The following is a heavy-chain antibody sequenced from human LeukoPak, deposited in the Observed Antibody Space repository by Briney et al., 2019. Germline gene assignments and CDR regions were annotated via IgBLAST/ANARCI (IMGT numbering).Heavy chain of an antibody. Sequence: SETLSLTCTVSGGSISSSSYYWGWIRQPPGKGLEWIGRVYYSGSTYYNPSLKTRVTISVDTSKNQFSLKLSSVTAADTAVYYCARLKKVGGWTSVPTAFDYWGQGTLVTVSS. CDR2: VYYSGST. CDR1: GGSISSSSYY. J-gene: IGHJ4*02. D-gene: IGHD3/OR15-3a*01. CDR3: ARLKKVGGWTSVPTAFDY. V-gene: IGHV4-39*01.